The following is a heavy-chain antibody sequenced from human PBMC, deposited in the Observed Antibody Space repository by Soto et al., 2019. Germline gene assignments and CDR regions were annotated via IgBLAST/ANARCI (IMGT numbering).Heavy chain of an antibody. Sequence: GGSLRLSCAASGFTFSSYAMSWVRQAPGKGLEWVSAISGSGGSTYYADSVKGRFTISRDNSKNTLYLQMSSLRAEDTALYYCAKKQERELPRVIDFWGQGTLVTVSS. J-gene: IGHJ4*02. CDR1: GFTFSSYA. D-gene: IGHD1-7*01. CDR3: AKKQERELPRVIDF. CDR2: ISGSGGST. V-gene: IGHV3-23*01.